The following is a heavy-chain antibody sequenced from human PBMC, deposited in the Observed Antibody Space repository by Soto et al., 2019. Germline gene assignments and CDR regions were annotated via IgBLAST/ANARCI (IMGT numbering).Heavy chain of an antibody. V-gene: IGHV4-39*01. CDR2: IYYSGST. J-gene: IGHJ4*02. CDR1: GGSISSSSYY. CDR3: ARLWFGELLYPGY. D-gene: IGHD3-10*01. Sequence: SETLSLTCTVSGGSISSSSYYWGWIRQPPGKGLEWIGSIYYSGSTYYNPSLKSRVTISVDTSKNQFSLKLSSVTAADTAVYYCARLWFGELLYPGYWGQGTQVTVSS.